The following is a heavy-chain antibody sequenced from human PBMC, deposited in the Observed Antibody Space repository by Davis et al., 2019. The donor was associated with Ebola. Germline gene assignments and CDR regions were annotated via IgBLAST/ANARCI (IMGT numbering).Heavy chain of an antibody. V-gene: IGHV1-69*13. CDR3: ARDRVAARLFDYGMDV. D-gene: IGHD6-6*01. J-gene: IGHJ6*02. CDR2: IIPIFGTA. Sequence: SVKVSCKASGGTFSSYAISWVRQAPGQGLEWMGGIIPIFGTANYAQKFQGRVTITADESTSTAYMELSSLRSEDTAVYYCARDRVAARLFDYGMDVWGQGTTVTVSS. CDR1: GGTFSSYA.